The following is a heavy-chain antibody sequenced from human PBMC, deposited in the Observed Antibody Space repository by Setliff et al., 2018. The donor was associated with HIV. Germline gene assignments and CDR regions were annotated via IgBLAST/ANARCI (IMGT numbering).Heavy chain of an antibody. J-gene: IGHJ1*01. V-gene: IGHV1-2*06. CDR2: INPDSRGT. CDR3: ARDPAPSSSASYFQH. CDR1: GYAFTDYS. D-gene: IGHD6-6*01. Sequence: ASVKVSCKTSGYAFTDYSINWVRQAPGQGLEWVGRINPDSRGTNYAQKFQGRVTMTRDTSTSTVYMELSSLRSEDTAVYYCARDPAPSSSASYFQHWGQGTPVTVSS.